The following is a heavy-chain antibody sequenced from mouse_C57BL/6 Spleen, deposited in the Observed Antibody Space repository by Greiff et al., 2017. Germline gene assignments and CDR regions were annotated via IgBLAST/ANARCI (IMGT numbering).Heavy chain of an antibody. V-gene: IGHV1-42*01. CDR2: INPSTGGT. Sequence: VQLKESGPELVKPGASVKISCKASGYSFTGYYMNWVKQSPEKSLEWIGEINPSTGGTTYNQKFKAKATLTVDKSSSTAYMQLKSLTSEDSAVYYCARGSGGYYFDYWGQGTTLTVSS. CDR1: GYSFTGYY. J-gene: IGHJ2*01. CDR3: ARGSGGYYFDY. D-gene: IGHD1-3*01.